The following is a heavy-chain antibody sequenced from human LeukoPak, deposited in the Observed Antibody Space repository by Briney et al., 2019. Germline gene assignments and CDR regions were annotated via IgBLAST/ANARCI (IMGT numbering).Heavy chain of an antibody. J-gene: IGHJ4*02. CDR3: ARHLSAGSHVFDS. Sequence: SETLTLTCTVSGGSISGYYWSWIPQPPGKGLEWIGYIYYSGSTNYNPSLKSRVTISVDTSKNQFSLNLSSVTAADTALYYCARHLSAGSHVFDSWGRGTLVTVSS. V-gene: IGHV4-59*08. D-gene: IGHD3-10*01. CDR2: IYYSGST. CDR1: GGSISGYY.